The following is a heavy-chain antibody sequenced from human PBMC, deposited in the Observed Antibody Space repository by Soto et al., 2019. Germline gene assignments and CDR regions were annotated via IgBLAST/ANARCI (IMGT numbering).Heavy chain of an antibody. V-gene: IGHV3-48*03. CDR2: ISSSGSTI. J-gene: IGHJ4*02. Sequence: EVQLVESGGGLVQPGGSLRLSCAASGFTFSSYAMNWVRQAPGKGLEWVSYISSSGSTIYYADSVKGRFTISRDNAKNSLYLQMNSLRAEDTAVYYCARALRQWGYFDYWGQGTLVTVSS. CDR1: GFTFSSYA. CDR3: ARALRQWGYFDY. D-gene: IGHD4-17*01.